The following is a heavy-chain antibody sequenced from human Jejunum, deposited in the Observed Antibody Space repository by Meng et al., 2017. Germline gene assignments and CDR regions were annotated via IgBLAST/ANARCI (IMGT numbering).Heavy chain of an antibody. V-gene: IGHV4-61*08. J-gene: IGHJ4*02. CDR1: GGSVSSAAYY. CDR3: AHSSSSSSFGFDY. CDR2: IYYSGGT. D-gene: IGHD6-6*01. Sequence: QVPVQQSGPGLVEPSGILSLPFTVSGGSVSSAAYYWNWIRQPPGKGLEWIGYIYYSGGTTYSPSLNSRVTISIDTAKNQVSLKVSSVTAADTAVYYCAHSSSSSSFGFDYWGQGTLVTVSS.